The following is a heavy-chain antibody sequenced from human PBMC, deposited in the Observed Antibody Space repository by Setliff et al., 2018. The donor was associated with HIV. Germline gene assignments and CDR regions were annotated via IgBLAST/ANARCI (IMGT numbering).Heavy chain of an antibody. J-gene: IGHJ6*03. Sequence: PGESLKISCKGSGYSFTSYWISWVRQMPGKGLEWTGRIDPSDSYTNYSPSFQGHVTISADKSISTAYLQWSSLKASDTAMYYCARYYYDSSSRSYYYYYYMDVWGKGTTVTV. CDR3: ARYYYDSSSRSYYYYYYMDV. CDR1: GYSFTSYW. CDR2: IDPSDSYT. V-gene: IGHV5-10-1*01. D-gene: IGHD3-22*01.